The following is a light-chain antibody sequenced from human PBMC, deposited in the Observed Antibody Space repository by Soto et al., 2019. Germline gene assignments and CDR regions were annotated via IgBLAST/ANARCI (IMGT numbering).Light chain of an antibody. CDR3: QQYSSRPLT. J-gene: IGKJ4*01. CDR1: QSISSY. V-gene: IGKV3-15*01. Sequence: EIVMTQSPVTLSVSPGERATLSCRASQSISSYLAWYQQKPGQAPRLLIYGASTRATDIPARFSGSGSGTEFTLTISSLQSEDSAVYYCQQYSSRPLTSGGGSKV. CDR2: GAS.